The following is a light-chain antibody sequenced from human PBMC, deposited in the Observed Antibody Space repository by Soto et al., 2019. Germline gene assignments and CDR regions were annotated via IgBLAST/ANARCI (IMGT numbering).Light chain of an antibody. CDR3: QQRSSWPWT. V-gene: IGKV3D-11*01. Sequence: EIVLTQSPATLSLSPGERATLSCRASQGVSSYLAWYQQKPGQAPRLLIYDASNRATGIPARFSGSGSETDFTLTISSLEPEDFAVYYCQQRSSWPWTFGQGTKVDIK. CDR2: DAS. CDR1: QGVSSY. J-gene: IGKJ1*01.